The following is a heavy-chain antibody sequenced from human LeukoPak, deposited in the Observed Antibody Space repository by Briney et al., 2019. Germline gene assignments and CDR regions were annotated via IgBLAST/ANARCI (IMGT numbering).Heavy chain of an antibody. CDR2: IYYSGST. CDR3: ARGEAAAGILYYFDY. V-gene: IGHV4-59*01. J-gene: IGHJ4*02. D-gene: IGHD6-13*01. CDR1: GGSISSYY. Sequence: PSETLSLTCTVSGGSISSYYWSWIRQPPGKGLEWIGYIYYSGSTNYNPSLKSRVTISVDTSKNQFSLKPSSVTAADTAVYYCARGEAAAGILYYFDYWGQGTLVTVSS.